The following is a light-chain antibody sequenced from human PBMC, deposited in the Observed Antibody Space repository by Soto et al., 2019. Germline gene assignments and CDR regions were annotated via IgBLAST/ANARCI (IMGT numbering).Light chain of an antibody. Sequence: QSVLTQPPSVSGAPGQRVTISCTGSSSNIGTGYDVHWYQQLPGTAPKLLIFGNVNRPSGVPDRFSGSKSGTSASLAITGLQAEDEADYYCQSYDNSLSGYVFGTGTRSPS. CDR3: QSYDNSLSGYV. CDR1: SSNIGTGYD. V-gene: IGLV1-40*01. CDR2: GNV. J-gene: IGLJ1*01.